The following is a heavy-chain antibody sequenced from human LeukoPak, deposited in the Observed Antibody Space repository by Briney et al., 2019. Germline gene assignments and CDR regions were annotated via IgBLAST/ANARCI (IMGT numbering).Heavy chain of an antibody. D-gene: IGHD3-22*01. CDR3: AKGWVYYDSSGYFDY. J-gene: IGHJ4*02. CDR1: AFPFSSYG. Sequence: PGGSLRLSCAASAFPFSSYGMHWVRQAPGKGLEWVAVISYDGSNKYYADSVKGRFTISRDNSKNTLYLQMNSLRAEDTAVYYCAKGWVYYDSSGYFDYWGQGTLVTVSS. V-gene: IGHV3-30*18. CDR2: ISYDGSNK.